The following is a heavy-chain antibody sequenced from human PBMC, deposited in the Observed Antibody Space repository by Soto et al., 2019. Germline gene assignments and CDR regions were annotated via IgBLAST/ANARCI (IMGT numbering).Heavy chain of an antibody. D-gene: IGHD4-17*01. V-gene: IGHV4-31*03. CDR3: ARDDVGYGDARGGFYY. CDR1: GGSISSGGYY. J-gene: IGHJ4*02. CDR2: IYYSGST. Sequence: SETLSLTCTVSGGSISSGGYYWSWIRQHPGKGLEWIGYIYYSGSTYYNPSLKSRVTISVDTSKNQFSLKLSSVTAADTAVYYCARDDVGYGDARGGFYYWGQGPLVTVSS.